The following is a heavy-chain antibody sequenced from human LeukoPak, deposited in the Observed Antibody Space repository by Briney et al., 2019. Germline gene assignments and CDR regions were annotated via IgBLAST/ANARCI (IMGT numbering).Heavy chain of an antibody. CDR1: GFTFSSYA. Sequence: GGSLRLSCAASGFTFSSYAMSWVRQAPGKGLEWVSAISGSGGSTYYADSVKGRFTISRDNSKNTLYLQMNSLRAEDTAVYYCAKATGYQIGGELDYRGQGTLVTVSS. V-gene: IGHV3-23*01. D-gene: IGHD3-9*01. CDR2: ISGSGGST. CDR3: AKATGYQIGGELDY. J-gene: IGHJ4*02.